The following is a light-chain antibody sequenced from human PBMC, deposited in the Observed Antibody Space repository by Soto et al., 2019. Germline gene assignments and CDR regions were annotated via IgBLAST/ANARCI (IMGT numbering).Light chain of an antibody. CDR2: SND. CDR1: SSNIGSNY. CDR3: AAWDDSLSGAV. V-gene: IGLV1-47*02. Sequence: QSALTQPPSASQTPGQRVTISCSGTSSNIGSNYVSWYLQLPGTAPKLLIYSNDQRPSGVPDRFSGSKSGTSASLAISGLQSEDEADYYCAAWDDSLSGAVFGGGTQLTVL. J-gene: IGLJ7*01.